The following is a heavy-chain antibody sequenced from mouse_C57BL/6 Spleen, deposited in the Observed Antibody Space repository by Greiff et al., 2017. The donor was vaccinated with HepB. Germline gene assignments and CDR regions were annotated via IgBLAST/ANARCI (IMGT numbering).Heavy chain of an antibody. D-gene: IGHD1-1*01. V-gene: IGHV1-54*01. CDR1: GYAFTNYL. CDR2: INPGSGGT. Sequence: VQLQQSGAELVRPGTSVKVSCKASGYAFTNYLIEWVKQRPGQGLEWIGVINPGSGGTNYNEKFKGKATLTADKSSSTAYMQLSSLTSEDSAVYFCARTYYYGSSYEGYFDVWGTGTTVTVSS. CDR3: ARTYYYGSSYEGYFDV. J-gene: IGHJ1*03.